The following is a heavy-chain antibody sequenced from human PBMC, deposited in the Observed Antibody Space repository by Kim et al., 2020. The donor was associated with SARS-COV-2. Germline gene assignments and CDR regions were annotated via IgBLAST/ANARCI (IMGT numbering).Heavy chain of an antibody. CDR1: GFTFSSYG. CDR3: AKDFRGDCGGDCYQTGYYYGMDV. J-gene: IGHJ6*02. D-gene: IGHD2-21*01. CDR2: ISYDGSNK. V-gene: IGHV3-30*18. Sequence: GGSLRLSCAASGFTFSSYGMHWVRQAPGKGLEWVAVISYDGSNKYYADSVKGRFTISRDNSKNTLYLQMNSLRAEDTAVYYCAKDFRGDCGGDCYQTGYYYGMDVWGQGTTVTVSS.